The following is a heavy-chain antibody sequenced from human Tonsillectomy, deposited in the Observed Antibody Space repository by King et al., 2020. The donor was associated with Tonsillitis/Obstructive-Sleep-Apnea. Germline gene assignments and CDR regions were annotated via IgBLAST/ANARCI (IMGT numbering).Heavy chain of an antibody. CDR1: GFSLSNIRMG. CDR3: ARIRTPYGSGSYNEFDY. D-gene: IGHD3-10*01. CDR2: IFSNDQK. Sequence: TLKESGTVMVKPTETLTLTCTVSGFSLSNIRMGVSWIRQPPGKALEWLAHIFSNDQKSYSTSLKSRLTISKDTSKSQVVLTMTNMDPVDTATYYCARIRTPYGSGSYNEFDYWGQGTLVTVSS. J-gene: IGHJ4*02. V-gene: IGHV2-26*01.